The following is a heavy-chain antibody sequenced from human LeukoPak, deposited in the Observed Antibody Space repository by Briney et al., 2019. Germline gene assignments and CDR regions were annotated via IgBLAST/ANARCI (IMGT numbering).Heavy chain of an antibody. CDR1: GFTFSSYW. D-gene: IGHD4-17*01. Sequence: GGSLRLSCAASGFTFSSYWMSWVRQAPGRGLEWVANIKQDGSEKYYVDSVKGRFTISRDNAKNSLYLQMDSLRAEDTAVYYCARYGSTYYYMDVWGKGTTVTVSS. CDR2: IKQDGSEK. CDR3: ARYGSTYYYMDV. J-gene: IGHJ6*03. V-gene: IGHV3-7*01.